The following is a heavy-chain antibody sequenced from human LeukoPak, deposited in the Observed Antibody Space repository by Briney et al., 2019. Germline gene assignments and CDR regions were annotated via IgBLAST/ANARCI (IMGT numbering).Heavy chain of an antibody. CDR3: TRGGGNWPFYFDY. CDR1: GFTFGDHA. D-gene: IGHD1-1*01. CDR2: IRSKPYGGTT. J-gene: IGHJ4*02. Sequence: TGGSLRLSCTASGFTFGDHAMSWFRQAPGKGLEWVSFIRSKPYGGTTEYAASVKDRFTISRDDSKSIAYLQMNSLKAEDTAVYYCTRGGGNWPFYFDYWGQGTLVTVSS. V-gene: IGHV3-49*03.